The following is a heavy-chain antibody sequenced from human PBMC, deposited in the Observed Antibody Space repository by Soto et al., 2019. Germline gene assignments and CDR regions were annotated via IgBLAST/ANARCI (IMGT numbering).Heavy chain of an antibody. D-gene: IGHD3-22*01. J-gene: IGHJ4*02. CDR3: ARSRVTYYYDSSGYFDY. V-gene: IGHV1-46*01. CDR1: GYTFTSYY. Sequence: GASVKVSCKASGYTFTSYYMHWVRQAPGQGLEWMGIINPSGGSTSYAQKFQGRVTMTRDTSTSTVYMELSSPRSEDTAVYYCARSRVTYYYDSSGYFDYWGQGTLVTVSS. CDR2: INPSGGST.